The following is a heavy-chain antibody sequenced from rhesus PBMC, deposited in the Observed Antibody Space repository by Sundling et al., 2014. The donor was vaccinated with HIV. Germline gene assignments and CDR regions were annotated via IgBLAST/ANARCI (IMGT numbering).Heavy chain of an antibody. V-gene: IGHV3S42*01. Sequence: EVQLVESGGGLAKPGGSLRLSCAASGFTFSNYYMYWVRQAPGKGLEWVSVINTGGGNTDYADSVKGRFTISRDNSKNTLPLQMNSLRTEDTAVYYCVKDPLIFTVGGLDSWGQGVVVTVSS. D-gene: IGHD5-24*01. CDR2: INTGGGNT. CDR3: VKDPLIFTVGGLDS. CDR1: GFTFSNYY. J-gene: IGHJ6*01.